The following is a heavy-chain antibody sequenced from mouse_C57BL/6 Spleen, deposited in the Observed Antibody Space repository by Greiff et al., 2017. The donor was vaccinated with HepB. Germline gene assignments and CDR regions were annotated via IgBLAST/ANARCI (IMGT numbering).Heavy chain of an antibody. V-gene: IGHV1-4*01. Sequence: VQLQQSGAELARPGASVKMSCKASGYTFTSYTMHWVKQRPGQGLEWIGYINPSSGYTKYNQKFKDKATLTADKSSSTAYMQLSSLTSEDSAVYYCARGVITTVVAPFDYWGQGTTLTVSS. D-gene: IGHD1-1*01. CDR3: ARGVITTVVAPFDY. CDR2: INPSSGYT. CDR1: GYTFTSYT. J-gene: IGHJ2*01.